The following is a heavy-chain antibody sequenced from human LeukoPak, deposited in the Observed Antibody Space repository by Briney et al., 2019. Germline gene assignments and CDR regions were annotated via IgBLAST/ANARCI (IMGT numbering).Heavy chain of an antibody. J-gene: IGHJ3*02. V-gene: IGHV3-48*04. CDR2: ISDSSSLT. Sequence: GGSLRLSCAASGFTFSSFGMNWVRQAPGKGLEWVSYISDSSSLTDYADSVKGRFTISRDNAKNSLYLQMNSLRAEDTAVYYCVRGGGSCCPFNAFDIWGQGTMVTVSS. D-gene: IGHD2-15*01. CDR3: VRGGGSCCPFNAFDI. CDR1: GFTFSSFG.